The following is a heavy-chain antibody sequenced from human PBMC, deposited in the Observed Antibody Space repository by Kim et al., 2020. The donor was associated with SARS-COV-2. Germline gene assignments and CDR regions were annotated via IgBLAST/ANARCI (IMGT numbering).Heavy chain of an antibody. CDR2: IIPIFGTA. CDR3: ARDPVMVRGVIIRYNWFDP. V-gene: IGHV1-69*13. J-gene: IGHJ5*02. Sequence: SVKVSCKASGGTFSSYAISWVRQAPGQGLEWMGGIIPIFGTANYAQKFQGRVTITADESTSTAYMELSSLRSEDTAVYYCARDPVMVRGVIIRYNWFDPWGQGTLVTVSS. D-gene: IGHD3-10*01. CDR1: GGTFSSYA.